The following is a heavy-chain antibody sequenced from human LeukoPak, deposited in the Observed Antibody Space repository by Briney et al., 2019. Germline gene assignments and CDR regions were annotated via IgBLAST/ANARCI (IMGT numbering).Heavy chain of an antibody. J-gene: IGHJ4*02. Sequence: GESLKISCKGSGYSFTSYWIGWVRQMPGKGLEWMGIIYPGDSDTRYSPSFQGQVTISADKSISTAYLQWSSLKASDTAMYYCARRANYYGSGSYYNVYLNANFDYWGQGTLVTVSS. CDR1: GYSFTSYW. V-gene: IGHV5-51*01. CDR2: IYPGDSDT. CDR3: ARRANYYGSGSYYNVYLNANFDY. D-gene: IGHD3-10*01.